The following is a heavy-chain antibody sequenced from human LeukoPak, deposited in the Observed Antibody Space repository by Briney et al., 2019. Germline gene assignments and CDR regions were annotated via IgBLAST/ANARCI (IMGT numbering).Heavy chain of an antibody. J-gene: IGHJ5*02. CDR2: INPNSGGT. Sequence: GASVTVSCKASGYTFTVYYMHWVRQAPGQGLEWMGWINPNSGGTNYAQKFQGRVTMTRDTSISTAYMELSRLRSDDTAVYYCATDYYDSSGPLDPWGQGTLVTVSS. CDR3: ATDYYDSSGPLDP. D-gene: IGHD3-22*01. CDR1: GYTFTVYY. V-gene: IGHV1-2*02.